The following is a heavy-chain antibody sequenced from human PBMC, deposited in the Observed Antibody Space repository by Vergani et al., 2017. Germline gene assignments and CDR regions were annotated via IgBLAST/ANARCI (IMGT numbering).Heavy chain of an antibody. J-gene: IGHJ4*02. CDR1: GFSLTELT. V-gene: IGHV1-24*01. CDR3: AIVNEYYDSRGYYLDY. CDR2: FDPEHGEV. Sequence: QVQLVQSGSEVRKPGASVKVSCQVSGFSLTELTIHWVRQAPGKGLEWMGGFDPEHGEVTFAHHIQGRVTMTEDRSTDTAYMELSSLRPEDTALYYCAIVNEYYDSRGYYLDYWGQGTLVTVSS. D-gene: IGHD3-22*01.